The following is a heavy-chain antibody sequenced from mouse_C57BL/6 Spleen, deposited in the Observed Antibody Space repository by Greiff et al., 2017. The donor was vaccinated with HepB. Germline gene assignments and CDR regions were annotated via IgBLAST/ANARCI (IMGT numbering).Heavy chain of an antibody. J-gene: IGHJ1*03. Sequence: EVKLVESGGGLVKPGGSLKLSCAASGFTFSDYGMHWVRQAPEKGLEWVAYISSGSSTIYYADTVKGRFTISRDNAKNTLFLQMTSLRSEDTAMYYCARAYYSNYDWYFDVGGTGTTVTVSS. CDR1: GFTFSDYG. CDR2: ISSGSSTI. V-gene: IGHV5-17*01. CDR3: ARAYYSNYDWYFDV. D-gene: IGHD2-5*01.